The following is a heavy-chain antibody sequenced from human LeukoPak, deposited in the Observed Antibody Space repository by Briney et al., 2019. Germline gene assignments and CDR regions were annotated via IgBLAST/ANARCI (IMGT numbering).Heavy chain of an antibody. CDR2: ISAYNGNT. J-gene: IGHJ4*02. V-gene: IGHV1-18*04. CDR3: ARGDGYCSGGSCMIFDY. Sequence: VSVKVSCKASGYTFTGYYMHWVRQAPGQGLEWMGWISAYNGNTNYAQKLQGRVTMTTDTSTSTGYMELRSLRSDDTAVYYCARGDGYCSGGSCMIFDYWGQGTLVTVSS. CDR1: GYTFTGYY. D-gene: IGHD2-15*01.